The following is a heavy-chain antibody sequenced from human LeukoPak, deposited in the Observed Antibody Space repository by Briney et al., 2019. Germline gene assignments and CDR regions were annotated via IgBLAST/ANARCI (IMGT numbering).Heavy chain of an antibody. CDR3: ARDWIMVRGVIGFDP. J-gene: IGHJ5*02. D-gene: IGHD3-10*01. Sequence: GASLKVSCKASGSTFTGCYMHWVRQAPGQGLEWMGWINPNSGGTNYAQKFQGRVTMTRDTSISTAYMELSRLRSDDTAVYYCARDWIMVRGVIGFDPWGQGTLVTVSS. CDR2: INPNSGGT. V-gene: IGHV1-2*02. CDR1: GSTFTGCY.